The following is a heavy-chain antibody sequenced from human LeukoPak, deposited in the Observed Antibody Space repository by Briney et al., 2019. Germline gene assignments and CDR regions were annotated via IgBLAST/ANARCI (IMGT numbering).Heavy chain of an antibody. D-gene: IGHD3-10*01. CDR2: ITGNGANT. J-gene: IGHJ5*02. CDR3: ARDRSGSYPNWFDP. CDR1: GFTFSSYG. Sequence: GGSLRLSCAASGFTFSSYGMSWVRQAPGKGLEWVSAITGNGANTFYADSVKGRFTISRDNSKNTMYLQMNSLRAEDTALYYCARDRSGSYPNWFDPWGQGTLVTVSS. V-gene: IGHV3-23*01.